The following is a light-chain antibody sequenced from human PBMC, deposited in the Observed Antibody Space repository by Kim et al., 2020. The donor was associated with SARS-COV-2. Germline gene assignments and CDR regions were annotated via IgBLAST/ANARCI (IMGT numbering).Light chain of an antibody. V-gene: IGLV2-14*04. J-gene: IGLJ2*01. Sequence: QSITISCTGTSSDVGGYNYVSWYQQHPGKAPKLMIYDVNERPSGVSNRFSGSKSANTASLTISGLQAEDEGHYYCSSYTSGTTLVVFGGGTKLTVL. CDR1: SSDVGGYNY. CDR2: DVN. CDR3: SSYTSGTTLVV.